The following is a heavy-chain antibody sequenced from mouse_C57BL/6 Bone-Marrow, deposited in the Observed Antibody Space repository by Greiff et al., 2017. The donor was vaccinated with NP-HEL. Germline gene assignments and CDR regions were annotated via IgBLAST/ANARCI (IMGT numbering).Heavy chain of an antibody. D-gene: IGHD2-4*01. Sequence: VQGVESGPELVKPGASVKISCKASGYTFTDYYINWVKQRPGQGLEWIGWIFPGSGSTYYNEKFKGKATLTVDKSSSTAYMLLSSLTSEDSAVYFCARDYDYDGDAMDYWGQGTSVTVSS. CDR3: ARDYDYDGDAMDY. CDR1: GYTFTDYY. V-gene: IGHV1-75*01. J-gene: IGHJ4*01. CDR2: IFPGSGST.